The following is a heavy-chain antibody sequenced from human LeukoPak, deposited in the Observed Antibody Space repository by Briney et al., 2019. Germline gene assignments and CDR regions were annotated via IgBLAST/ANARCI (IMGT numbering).Heavy chain of an antibody. CDR3: AKDPRGGYYSDSSAYDY. V-gene: IGHV3-23*01. CDR1: GFTFSSYA. CDR2: ISGSGVST. J-gene: IGHJ4*02. Sequence: PGGSLRLSCAASGFTFSSYAMSWGRQAPGKGLEWVSAISGSGVSTYYADSVKGRFTISRDNSKTTLYLQMNSLRAEDTAVYYCAKDPRGGYYSDSSAYDYWGQRTLVTVSS. D-gene: IGHD3-22*01.